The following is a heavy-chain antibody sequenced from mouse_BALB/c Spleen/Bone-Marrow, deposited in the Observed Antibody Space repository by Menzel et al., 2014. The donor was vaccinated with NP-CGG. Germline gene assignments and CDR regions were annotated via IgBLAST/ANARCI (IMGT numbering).Heavy chain of an antibody. Sequence: EVKLLESGPSLVKPPQTLSLTCSVTGDSITSGYWNWIRKFPGNKLEYMGYISYSGSTYYNPSLKSRISITRDTSKNLYYLQLNSVTTKDTATYYCARSGSSGYHYYAMDYWGQGTSVTVSS. CDR2: ISYSGST. D-gene: IGHD3-1*01. CDR3: ARSGSSGYHYYAMDY. V-gene: IGHV3-8*02. J-gene: IGHJ4*01. CDR1: GDSITSGY.